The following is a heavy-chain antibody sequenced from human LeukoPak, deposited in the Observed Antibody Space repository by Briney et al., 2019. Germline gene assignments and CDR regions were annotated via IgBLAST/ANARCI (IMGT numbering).Heavy chain of an antibody. Sequence: SETLSLTCTVSGGSISSSSYYWGWIRQPPGKGLEWIGSIYYSGSTNYNPSLKSRVTISVDTSKHQFSLKLSSVTAADTAVYYCARHSSGWGSYRYKYYFDYWGQGTLVTVSS. CDR3: ARHSSGWGSYRYKYYFDY. CDR1: GGSISSSSYY. CDR2: IYYSGST. J-gene: IGHJ4*02. D-gene: IGHD3-16*02. V-gene: IGHV4-39*01.